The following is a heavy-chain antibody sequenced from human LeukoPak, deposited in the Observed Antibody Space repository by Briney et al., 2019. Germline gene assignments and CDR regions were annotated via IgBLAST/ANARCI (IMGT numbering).Heavy chain of an antibody. CDR1: GYTFTSYG. CDR2: ISAYNGNT. CDR3: ARDGGWFGENNWFDR. Sequence: ASVTVSCKASGYTFTSYGINWVRQAPGQGLEWMGWISAYNGNTNYAQKLQGRVTMTTDTSTSTAYMELRSLRSDDTAVYYCARDGGWFGENNWFDRWGQGTLVTVSS. V-gene: IGHV1-18*01. D-gene: IGHD3-10*01. J-gene: IGHJ5*02.